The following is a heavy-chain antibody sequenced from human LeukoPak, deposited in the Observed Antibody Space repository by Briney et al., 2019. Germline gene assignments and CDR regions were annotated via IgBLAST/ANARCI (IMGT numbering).Heavy chain of an antibody. CDR1: GXXXXXXA. V-gene: IGHV3-23*01. D-gene: IGHD3-10*01. CDR2: ISGSGXNT. Sequence: GGSLRLSCAASGXXXXXXAXXXXXXAXGXXLXXVXXISGSGXNTNYADSVKGRFTISRDNSKNTLYLQMNSLKAEDTAVYYCAKDHYGSGSYGLDYWGQGTLITVSS. CDR3: AKDHYGSGSYGLDY. J-gene: IGHJ4*02.